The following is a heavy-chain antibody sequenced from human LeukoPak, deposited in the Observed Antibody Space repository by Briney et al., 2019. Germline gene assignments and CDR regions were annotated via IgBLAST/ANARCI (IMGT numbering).Heavy chain of an antibody. CDR1: GGSIGDYY. CDR2: IYHSGSA. Sequence: SETLSLTCTVSGGSIGDYYWTWIRQPPGKGLEWIGYIYHSGSANYKSSLKSRVTISLDTSKNQVSLEMKSVTAADTAVYYCARDASGAFYFDYWGQGTLVTVSS. CDR3: ARDASGAFYFDY. J-gene: IGHJ4*02. V-gene: IGHV4-59*01. D-gene: IGHD2-15*01.